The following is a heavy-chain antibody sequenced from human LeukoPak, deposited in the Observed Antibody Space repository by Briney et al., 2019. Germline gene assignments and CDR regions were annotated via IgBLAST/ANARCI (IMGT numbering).Heavy chain of an antibody. V-gene: IGHV3-30*18. CDR3: AKLGSSGWYAKPSGMDV. D-gene: IGHD6-19*01. Sequence: GGSLRLSCAASGFTFSSYGMHWVRQAPGKGLEWVAVISYDGSNKYYADSVKGRFTISRDNSKNTLYLQMNSLRAEDTAVYYCAKLGSSGWYAKPSGMDVWGQGTTVTVSS. J-gene: IGHJ6*02. CDR2: ISYDGSNK. CDR1: GFTFSSYG.